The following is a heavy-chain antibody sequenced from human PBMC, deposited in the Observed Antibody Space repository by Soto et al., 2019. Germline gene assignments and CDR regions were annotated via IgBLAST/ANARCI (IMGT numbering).Heavy chain of an antibody. Sequence: EVQLVESGGGLVQPGGSLRLSCAASGFTFSSYDMHWVRQATGKXXXWVSAIGTAGDTYYPGSVKGRFTISRENAKNSLYLQMNSLRAEDTAVYYCARGFGELALYYYYGMDVWGQGTTVTVSS. D-gene: IGHD3-10*01. V-gene: IGHV3-13*01. CDR1: GFTFSSYD. CDR2: IGTAGDT. CDR3: ARGFGELALYYYYGMDV. J-gene: IGHJ6*02.